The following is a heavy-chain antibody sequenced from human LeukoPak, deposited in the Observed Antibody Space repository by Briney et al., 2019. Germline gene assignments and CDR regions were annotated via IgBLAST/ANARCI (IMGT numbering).Heavy chain of an antibody. D-gene: IGHD1-1*01. Sequence: ASVKVSCKVSGYTLTELSMHWVRQAPGKGLEWMGGSDPEDGETIYAQKFQGRVTMTEDTSTDTAYMELSSLRSEDTAVYYCATDPVSSTGKHDYWGQGTLATVSS. V-gene: IGHV1-24*01. J-gene: IGHJ4*02. CDR1: GYTLTELS. CDR2: SDPEDGET. CDR3: ATDPVSSTGKHDY.